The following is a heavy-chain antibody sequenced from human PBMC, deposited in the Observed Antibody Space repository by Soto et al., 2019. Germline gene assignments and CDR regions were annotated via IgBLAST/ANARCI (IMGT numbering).Heavy chain of an antibody. J-gene: IGHJ6*02. D-gene: IGHD3-10*01. Sequence: QVQLVQSGAEVKKPGASVKVSCKVSGYTLTELSMHWVRQAPGKGLEWMGGFDPEDGETIYAQKFQGRVTMTEDTSTDTAYMELSRLRSEDTAVYYCATGLMVRGVIRTYYYGMDVWGQGTTVTVSS. CDR2: FDPEDGET. CDR3: ATGLMVRGVIRTYYYGMDV. CDR1: GYTLTELS. V-gene: IGHV1-24*01.